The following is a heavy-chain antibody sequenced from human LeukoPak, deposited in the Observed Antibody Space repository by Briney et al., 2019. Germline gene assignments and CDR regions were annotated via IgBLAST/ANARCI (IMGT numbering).Heavy chain of an antibody. J-gene: IGHJ3*02. CDR3: ARDVAYAFDI. D-gene: IGHD5-12*01. CDR2: ITVSGTTT. CDR1: GFSFSTYS. V-gene: IGHV3-48*02. Sequence: WGSLRLSCAASGFSFSTYSMNWVRQAPGKGLEWVSYITVSGTTTYYADSVKGRFTISRDNAKNSLSLQMNSLRDEDTAVYYCARDVAYAFDIWGQGTMVTVSS.